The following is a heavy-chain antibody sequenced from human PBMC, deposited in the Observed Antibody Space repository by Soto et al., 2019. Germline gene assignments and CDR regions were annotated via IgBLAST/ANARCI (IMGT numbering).Heavy chain of an antibody. D-gene: IGHD3-22*01. V-gene: IGHV5-10-1*01. CDR3: ARQIYDSDTGPNFQYYFDA. Sequence: PGESLKISCKGSGYSFAGYWITWVRQKPGKGLEWMGRIDPSDSQTYYSPSFRGHVTISATKSITTVFLQWSSLRASDTAMYYCARQIYDSDTGPNFQYYFDAWGQGTPVTVSS. J-gene: IGHJ4*02. CDR1: GYSFAGYW. CDR2: IDPSDSQT.